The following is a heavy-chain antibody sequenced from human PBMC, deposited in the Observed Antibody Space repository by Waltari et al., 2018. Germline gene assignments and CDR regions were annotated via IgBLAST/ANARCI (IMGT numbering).Heavy chain of an antibody. CDR1: GGSISSSNW. D-gene: IGHD3-22*01. CDR2: IYHSGST. CDR3: ASRTYYYDSSGYYADAFDI. J-gene: IGHJ3*02. V-gene: IGHV4-4*02. Sequence: QVQLQESGPGLVKPSGTLSLTCAVSGGSISSSNWWSWVRQPPGKGLEWIGEIYHSGSTNYNPSLKSRVTISVDKSKNQFSLKLSSVTAADTAVYYCASRTYYYDSSGYYADAFDIWGQGTMVTVSS.